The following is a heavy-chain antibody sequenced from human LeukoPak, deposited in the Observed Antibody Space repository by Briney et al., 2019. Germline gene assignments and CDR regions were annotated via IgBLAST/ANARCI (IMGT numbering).Heavy chain of an antibody. CDR3: ARDWVGEN. CDR1: GGSISGSRYY. J-gene: IGHJ4*02. CDR2: VYYSGPT. V-gene: IGHV4-39*07. D-gene: IGHD3-16*01. Sequence: SETLSLTCTVSGGSISGSRYYWGWIRQPPGRGLEWIGSVYYSGPTKYNPSLKSRVNISVDTSKNQFSLRLNSVTAADTAVYYCARDWVGENWGQGTLVTVSS.